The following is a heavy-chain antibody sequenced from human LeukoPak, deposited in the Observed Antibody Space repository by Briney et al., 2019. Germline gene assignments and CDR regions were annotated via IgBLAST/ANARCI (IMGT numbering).Heavy chain of an antibody. D-gene: IGHD6-19*01. V-gene: IGHV3-21*01. J-gene: IGHJ4*02. Sequence: GGSLRLSCAASGFTFSSYSMNCVCDGPGRGQERGLSISSSSSYIYYADSVKGRFTISRDNAKNSLYLQMNSLRAEDTAVYYCARAGIAVAGTWGNDYWGQGTLVTVSS. CDR3: ARAGIAVAGTWGNDY. CDR1: GFTFSSYS. CDR2: ISSSSSYI.